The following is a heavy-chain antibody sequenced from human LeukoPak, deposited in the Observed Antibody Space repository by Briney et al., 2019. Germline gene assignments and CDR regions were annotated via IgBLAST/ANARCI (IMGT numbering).Heavy chain of an antibody. Sequence: ASVKVSCRPSGYIFINFYIHWVRQAPGQGPEWMGWINPNIGATKYAHNFQGRVTLTRDTSVSTAYMELRGLGSDDTAVYYCARAVGDQLMAFGYWGQGTLVTVSS. D-gene: IGHD3-16*01. CDR2: INPNIGAT. J-gene: IGHJ4*02. CDR1: GYIFINFY. V-gene: IGHV1-2*02. CDR3: ARAVGDQLMAFGY.